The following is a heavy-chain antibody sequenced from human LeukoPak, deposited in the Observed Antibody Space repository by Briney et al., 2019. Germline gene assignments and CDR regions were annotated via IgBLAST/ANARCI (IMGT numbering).Heavy chain of an antibody. CDR2: MNQDGSEK. D-gene: IGHD1-26*01. V-gene: IGHV3-7*01. CDR1: GFTSSVFW. J-gene: IGHJ4*02. Sequence: PGGSLRLACAASGFTSSVFWMSWVRHAPGKGLEWVANMNQDGSEKYYMDSVKGRFTISRDNAKSSLYLQMDSEIAPDPGVFYCARDQVGPENWGQGTLVTVSS. CDR3: ARDQVGPEN.